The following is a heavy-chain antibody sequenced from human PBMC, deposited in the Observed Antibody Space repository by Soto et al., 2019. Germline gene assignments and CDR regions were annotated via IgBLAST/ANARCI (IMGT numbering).Heavy chain of an antibody. CDR1: GCSVSSNY. CDR3: AITLGGAIRGYLLDY. CDR2: IYGGGST. V-gene: IGHV3-53*01. J-gene: IGHJ4*02. D-gene: IGHD3-16*01. Sequence: PGGSWILSWAVSGCSVSSNYMSWVRQAPWQGLEWVSVIYGGGSTYYADSVKGRFTISRDNSKNTLYLQMNSLRAEDTAVYYCAITLGGAIRGYLLDYWGQGTLVTASS.